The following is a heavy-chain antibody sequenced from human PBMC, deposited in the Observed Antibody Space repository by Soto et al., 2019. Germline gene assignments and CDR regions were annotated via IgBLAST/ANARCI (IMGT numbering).Heavy chain of an antibody. CDR2: IWYDGSNK. CDR1: GFTFSSYG. Sequence: GGSLRLSCAASGFTFSSYGMHWVRQAPGKGLEWVAVIWYDGSNKYYADSVKGRFTISRDNSKNTLYLQMNSLRAEDTAVYYCARETSLDSSVSAFVFDYWGQGTLVTVSS. V-gene: IGHV3-33*01. CDR3: ARETSLDSSVSAFVFDY. J-gene: IGHJ4*02. D-gene: IGHD3-22*01.